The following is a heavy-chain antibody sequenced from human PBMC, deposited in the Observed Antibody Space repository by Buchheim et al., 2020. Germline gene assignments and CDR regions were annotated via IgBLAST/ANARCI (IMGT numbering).Heavy chain of an antibody. Sequence: EVQLVESGGGLVQPGGSLRLSCAASGFTFSSYEMNWVRQAPGKGLEWVSYISSSGSTIYYADSVKGRFTISRDNAKNSLYLQMNSLRAEDTAVYYCARVDPVAPGYYYYYGMDVWGQGTT. J-gene: IGHJ6*02. V-gene: IGHV3-48*03. CDR1: GFTFSSYE. CDR3: ARVDPVAPGYYYYYGMDV. D-gene: IGHD2-15*01. CDR2: ISSSGSTI.